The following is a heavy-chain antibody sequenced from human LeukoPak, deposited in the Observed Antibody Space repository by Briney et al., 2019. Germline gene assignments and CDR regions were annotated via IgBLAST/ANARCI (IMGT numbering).Heavy chain of an antibody. CDR3: AKLARNYGSYYYYYYMDV. CDR1: GFTFSSYA. Sequence: PGGSLRLSCAASGFTFSSYAMSWVRQAPGKGLEWVSAISGSGGSTYYADSVKGRFTISRDNSKNTLYLQMNSLRAEDTAVYYCAKLARNYGSYYYYYYMDVWGKGTTVTVSS. D-gene: IGHD4-11*01. J-gene: IGHJ6*03. CDR2: ISGSGGST. V-gene: IGHV3-23*01.